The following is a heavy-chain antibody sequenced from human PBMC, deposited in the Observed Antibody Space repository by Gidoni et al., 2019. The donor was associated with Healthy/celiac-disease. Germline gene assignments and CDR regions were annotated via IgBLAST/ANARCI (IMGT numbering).Heavy chain of an antibody. V-gene: IGHV1-69*01. CDR1: GGTFSSYA. CDR2: IIPIFGTA. D-gene: IGHD6-13*01. J-gene: IGHJ6*02. CDR3: ARDKTAAGRYYYYYGMDV. Sequence: QVQLVQSGAEVKQPGSSVKVSCKASGGTFSSYAIRWVRQAHGQGLEWMGGIIPIFGTANYAQKFQGRVTITADESTSTAYMELSSLRSEDTAVYYCARDKTAAGRYYYYYGMDVWGQGTTVTVSS.